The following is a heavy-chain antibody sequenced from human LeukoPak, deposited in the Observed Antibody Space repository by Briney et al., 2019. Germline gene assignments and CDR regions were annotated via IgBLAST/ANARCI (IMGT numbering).Heavy chain of an antibody. CDR1: GFTFSSYA. D-gene: IGHD3-10*01. Sequence: GGSLRLSCAASGFTFSSYAMNWVRQAPGKGLEWVSGISGSGGNTYYADSVKGRFTISGDNSKSTLFLQMNSLRAEDTAVYYCAKADSITLVRGVVKFDFWGQGTLVTVSS. J-gene: IGHJ4*02. V-gene: IGHV3-23*01. CDR3: AKADSITLVRGVVKFDF. CDR2: ISGSGGNT.